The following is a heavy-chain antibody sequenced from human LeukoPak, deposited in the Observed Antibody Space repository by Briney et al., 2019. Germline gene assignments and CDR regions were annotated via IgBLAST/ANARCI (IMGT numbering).Heavy chain of an antibody. V-gene: IGHV3-23*01. Sequence: PGGSLRLSCVASGFTLRSYVMNWVRQTPGKGLEWVSSISGSGDSTFYADSVKGRFSISRDNSKNTLYLQMNSLRAEDTAVYYCAKDDYYDTSGYRDWGQGTLVTVSS. CDR2: ISGSGDST. D-gene: IGHD3-22*01. J-gene: IGHJ4*02. CDR3: AKDDYYDTSGYRD. CDR1: GFTLRSYV.